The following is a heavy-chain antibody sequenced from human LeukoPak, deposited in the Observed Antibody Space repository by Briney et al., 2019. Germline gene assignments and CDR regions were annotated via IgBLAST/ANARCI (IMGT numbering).Heavy chain of an antibody. J-gene: IGHJ4*02. CDR3: ASSRGYYDSPE. V-gene: IGHV3-48*03. D-gene: IGHD3-22*01. CDR1: GFTFSSYE. CDR2: ISSSGSTI. Sequence: PGGSLRLSCAASGFTFSSYEMNWVRQAPGKGLEWVSYISSSGSTIYYADSVKGRFTISRDNAKNSLYLQMNSLRAEDTAVYYCASSRGYYDSPEWGQGTLVTVSS.